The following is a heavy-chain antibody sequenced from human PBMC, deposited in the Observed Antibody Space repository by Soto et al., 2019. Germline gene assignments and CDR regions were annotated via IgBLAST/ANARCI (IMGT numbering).Heavy chain of an antibody. J-gene: IGHJ6*02. V-gene: IGHV1-46*01. CDR1: GFTFASFY. D-gene: IGHD3-22*01. CDR2: MHPYGGST. Sequence: ASVKVSCKASGFTFASFYMHWVRQAPGQGPEWMGIMHPYGGSTGYAQKFQGRVTLTRDTYTRTDYMELSSLRSDDTAVYYCAILYYYDSGDYYSNYQYYGMDVWGQGTTVTVSS. CDR3: AILYYYDSGDYYSNYQYYGMDV.